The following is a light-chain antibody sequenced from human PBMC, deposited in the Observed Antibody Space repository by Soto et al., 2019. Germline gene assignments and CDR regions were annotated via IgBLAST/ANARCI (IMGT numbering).Light chain of an antibody. Sequence: AIRMTQSPSSLSASTGDRVTITCRASQGISSYLAWYQQKPGKAPKLLIYKASSLESGVPSRFSGSGSGTEFTLTISSLQPDDFATYYCQQYNSYSRYTFGQGTKLEIK. J-gene: IGKJ2*01. V-gene: IGKV1-8*01. CDR2: KAS. CDR3: QQYNSYSRYT. CDR1: QGISSY.